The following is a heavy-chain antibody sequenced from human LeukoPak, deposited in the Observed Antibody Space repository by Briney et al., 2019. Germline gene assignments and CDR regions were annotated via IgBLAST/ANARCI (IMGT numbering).Heavy chain of an antibody. J-gene: IGHJ3*02. D-gene: IGHD3-3*01. CDR3: ARERFLEWLSLVDAFDI. CDR2: ISSSSSTI. CDR1: EFTFSSSW. Sequence: PGGSLRLSCAASEFTFSSSWMSWVRQAPGKGLEWVSYISSSSSTIYYADSVKGRFTISRDNAKNSLYLQMNGLRAEDTAVYYCARERFLEWLSLVDAFDIWGQGTMVTVSS. V-gene: IGHV3-48*01.